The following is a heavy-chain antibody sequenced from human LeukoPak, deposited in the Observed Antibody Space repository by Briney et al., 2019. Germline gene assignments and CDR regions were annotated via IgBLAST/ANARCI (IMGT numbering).Heavy chain of an antibody. D-gene: IGHD5-18*01. Sequence: PGGSLRLSCAASGFTFSDYNMRWIRQAPGKGLEWVSAISGSGGSTYYADSVKGRFTISRDNSKNTLYLQMNSLRAEDTAVYCCAKEGWIQLWLLGYWGQGTLVTVSS. CDR1: GFTFSDYN. J-gene: IGHJ4*02. CDR2: ISGSGGST. CDR3: AKEGWIQLWLLGY. V-gene: IGHV3-23*01.